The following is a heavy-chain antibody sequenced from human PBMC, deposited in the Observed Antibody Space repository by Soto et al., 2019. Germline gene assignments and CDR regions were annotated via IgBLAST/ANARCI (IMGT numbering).Heavy chain of an antibody. D-gene: IGHD2-21*02. J-gene: IGHJ4*02. V-gene: IGHV3-23*01. CDR1: GFMFISYA. CDR2: ISGSGGST. CDR3: AKDGSWGDHYYFDN. Sequence: GGSLRLSCAVSGFMFISYAMTWVRQAPGKGLEWVSSISGSGGSTYYSDSVRGRFTISRDNSKKMLYLEMNSLKGDDTAVYYCAKDGSWGDHYYFDNWGQGTLVTVSS.